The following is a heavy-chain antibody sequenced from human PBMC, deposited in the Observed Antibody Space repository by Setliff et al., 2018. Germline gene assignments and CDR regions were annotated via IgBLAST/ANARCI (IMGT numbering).Heavy chain of an antibody. D-gene: IGHD3-10*01. CDR1: GGSISDSS. CDR3: ARERGFAGYYGSWTHQSFDL. J-gene: IGHJ5*02. V-gene: IGHV4-4*08. CDR2: ISSIGNT. Sequence: SETLSLTCTVSGGSISDSSWSWIRQPPGKGLEWIGCISSIGNTYYDPSLGSRLTISADTSNNQFSLNLISVTAADTAVYYCARERGFAGYYGSWTHQSFDLWGQGSLVTVSS.